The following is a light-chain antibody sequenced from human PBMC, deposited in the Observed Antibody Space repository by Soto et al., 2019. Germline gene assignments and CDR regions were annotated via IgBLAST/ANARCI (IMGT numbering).Light chain of an antibody. J-gene: IGLJ1*01. CDR2: EVS. CDR1: SSDVGVYNY. V-gene: IGLV2-14*01. CDR3: TSYTSKSTGV. Sequence: QSALTQPASVSGSPGQSITISCTGTSSDVGVYNYVSWYQQHPGKAPKLIIYEVSNRPSGVSNRFSGSKSGNTASLTISGLQAEDEADYYCTSYTSKSTGVFGTGTKLTLL.